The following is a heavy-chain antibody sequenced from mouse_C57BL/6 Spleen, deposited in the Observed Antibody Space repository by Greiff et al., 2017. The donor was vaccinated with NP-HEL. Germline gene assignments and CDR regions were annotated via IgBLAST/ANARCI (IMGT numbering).Heavy chain of an antibody. J-gene: IGHJ3*01. CDR2: IWGVGST. CDR1: GFSLTSYG. Sequence: VQRVESGPGLVAPSQSLSITCTVSGFSLTSYGVDWVRQSPGKGLEWLGVIWGVGSTNYNSALKSRLSISKDNSKSQVFLKMNSLQTDDTAMYYCANYDYDGFAYWGQGTLVTVSA. V-gene: IGHV2-6*01. CDR3: ANYDYDGFAY. D-gene: IGHD2-4*01.